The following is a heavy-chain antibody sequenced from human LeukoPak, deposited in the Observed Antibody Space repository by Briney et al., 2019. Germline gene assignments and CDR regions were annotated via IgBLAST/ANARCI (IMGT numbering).Heavy chain of an antibody. V-gene: IGHV3-21*01. Sequence: GGSLRLSCAASGFTFSSYSMNWVRQAPGKGLEWVSSISSSSSYIYYADSVKGRFTISRDNAKNSLYLQMNSLRAEDTAVYYCARDFLTGTPDYWGQGTLGTDSS. D-gene: IGHD1-20*01. J-gene: IGHJ4*02. CDR3: ARDFLTGTPDY. CDR2: ISSSSSYI. CDR1: GFTFSSYS.